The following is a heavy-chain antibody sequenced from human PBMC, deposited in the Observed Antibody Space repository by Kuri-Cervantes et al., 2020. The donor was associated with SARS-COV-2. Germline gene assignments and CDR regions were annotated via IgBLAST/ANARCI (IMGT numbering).Heavy chain of an antibody. J-gene: IGHJ4*02. CDR3: ATLFDSSGFMFDY. CDR1: GFSFSNYA. CDR2: ISASGGST. Sequence: GESLKISCATSGFSFSNYAMTWVRQAPGKGLEWVSTISASGGSTYYADSVKGRFTISRDNSKNTLYLQMNSLRAEDTAVYYCATLFDSSGFMFDYWGQGALVTVSS. V-gene: IGHV3-23*01. D-gene: IGHD3-22*01.